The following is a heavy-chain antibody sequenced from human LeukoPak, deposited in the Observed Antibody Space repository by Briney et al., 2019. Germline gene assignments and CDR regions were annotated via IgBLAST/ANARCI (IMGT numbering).Heavy chain of an antibody. CDR3: ARDFWSGYPLFDY. V-gene: IGHV1-2*02. J-gene: IGHJ4*02. CDR2: INPNSGGT. D-gene: IGHD3-3*01. CDR1: GYTFTGYY. Sequence: ASVKVSCKASGYTFTGYYMHWVRQAPGQGLEWMGWINPNSGGTNYAQKFQGRVTMTRDTSISTAYMELRSLRSDDTAVYYCARDFWSGYPLFDYWGQGTLVTVSS.